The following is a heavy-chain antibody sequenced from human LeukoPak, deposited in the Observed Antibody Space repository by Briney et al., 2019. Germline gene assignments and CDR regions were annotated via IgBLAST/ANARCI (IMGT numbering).Heavy chain of an antibody. V-gene: IGHV4-59*01. J-gene: IGHJ4*02. D-gene: IGHD6-6*01. CDR3: ARDLKLYYFDY. CDR2: IYYSGST. Sequence: SETLSLTCTVSGGSISSYCWSWIRQPPGKGLEWIGYIYYSGSTNYNPSLKGRVTISVDTSKNQFSLKLSSVTAADTAVYYCARDLKLYYFDYWGQGTLVTVSS. CDR1: GGSISSYC.